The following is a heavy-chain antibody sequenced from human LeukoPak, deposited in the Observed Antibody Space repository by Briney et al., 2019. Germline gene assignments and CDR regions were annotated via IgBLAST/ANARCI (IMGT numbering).Heavy chain of an antibody. D-gene: IGHD3-16*02. V-gene: IGHV4-34*01. CDR3: ARRDVWMITFGGVIVGSFDY. J-gene: IGHJ4*02. Sequence: ASETLSLTCAVYGGSFSGYYWSWIRQPPGKGLEWIGEINHSGSTNYNPSLKSRVTISVDTSKNQFSLKLSSVTAADPAVYYCARRDVWMITFGGVIVGSFDYWGQGTLVTVSS. CDR1: GGSFSGYY. CDR2: INHSGST.